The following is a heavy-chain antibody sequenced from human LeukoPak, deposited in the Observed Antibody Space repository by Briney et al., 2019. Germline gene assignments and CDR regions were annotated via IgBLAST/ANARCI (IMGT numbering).Heavy chain of an antibody. CDR2: INHSGST. J-gene: IGHJ6*02. D-gene: IGHD4-17*01. V-gene: IGHV4-34*01. Sequence: SETLSLTCAVYGGSFSGYYWSWIRQPPGKGMVWIGEINHSGSTNYNPSLKSRVTISVDTSKNQFSLKLSSVTAADTAVYYCARSYGDYAYYYYGMDVWGQGTTVAVP. CDR1: GGSFSGYY. CDR3: ARSYGDYAYYYYGMDV.